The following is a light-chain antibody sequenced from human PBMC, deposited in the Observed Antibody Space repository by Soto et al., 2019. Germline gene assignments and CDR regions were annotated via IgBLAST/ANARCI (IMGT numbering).Light chain of an antibody. J-gene: IGLJ1*01. CDR3: SSYAASNIHYV. V-gene: IGLV2-8*01. CDR1: SSDVGGYRY. CDR2: EVT. Sequence: QSALTQPASVSGSPGQSITISCTGTSSDVGGYRYVSWYQQHPGKAPKLIIYEVTKRPSGVPDRFSGSKSGNTASLTVSGLQTEDEADYYCSSYAASNIHYVFGTGTKVTVL.